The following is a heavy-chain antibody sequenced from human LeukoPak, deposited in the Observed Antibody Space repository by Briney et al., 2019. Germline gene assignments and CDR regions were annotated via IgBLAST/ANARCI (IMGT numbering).Heavy chain of an antibody. CDR2: IYYSGST. CDR3: ARDVPSAWFDP. J-gene: IGHJ5*02. CDR1: GGSISSYY. V-gene: IGHV4-59*01. Sequence: SETLSLTCTVSGGSISSYYWSWIRQPPEKGLEWIGYIYYSGSTNYNPSLKSRVTISVDTSKNQFSLKLSSVTAADTAVYYCARDVPSAWFDPWGQGTLVTVSS. D-gene: IGHD3-10*01.